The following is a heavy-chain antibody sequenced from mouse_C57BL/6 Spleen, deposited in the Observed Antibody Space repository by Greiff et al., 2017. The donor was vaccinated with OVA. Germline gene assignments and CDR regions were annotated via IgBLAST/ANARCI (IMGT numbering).Heavy chain of an antibody. CDR1: GYTFTSYW. CDR2: IYPSDSET. J-gene: IGHJ4*01. V-gene: IGHV1-61*01. CDR3: ARRGFYGSSYEAMDY. Sequence: VQLQQPGAELVRPGSSVKLSCKASGYTFTSYWMDWVKQRPGQGLEWIGNIYPSDSETHYNQKFKDKAILTVDKSSSTAYMQLSSLTSEDSAVYYCARRGFYGSSYEAMDYWGQGTSVTVSS. D-gene: IGHD1-1*01.